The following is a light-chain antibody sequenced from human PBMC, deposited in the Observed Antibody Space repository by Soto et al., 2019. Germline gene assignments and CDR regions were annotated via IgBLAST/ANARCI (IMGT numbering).Light chain of an antibody. Sequence: EIVLTQSPATLSVSPGETATLSCRASQSVSDYLAWYQQKPGQAPRLLIHGASTRANGIPVRFSGSGSGTKFTLTISSLQSEDFAIYYCQQYNDWPYTFGQGTKV. CDR3: QQYNDWPYT. J-gene: IGKJ2*01. CDR1: QSVSDY. V-gene: IGKV3D-15*01. CDR2: GAS.